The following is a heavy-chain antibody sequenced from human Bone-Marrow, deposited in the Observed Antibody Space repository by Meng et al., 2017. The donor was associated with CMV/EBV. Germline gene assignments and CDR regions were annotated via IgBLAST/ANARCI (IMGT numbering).Heavy chain of an antibody. CDR3: ARSCSSTSCYSPFDI. CDR1: GFTFSSYS. Sequence: GESLKISCAASGFTFSSYSMNWVRQAPGKGLEWVSSISSSSSYIYYADSVKGRFTISRDNAKNTLFLQMNSLRAEDTAMYYCARSCSSTSCYSPFDIWGQGTMVTVSS. V-gene: IGHV3-21*01. D-gene: IGHD2-2*01. CDR2: ISSSSSYI. J-gene: IGHJ3*02.